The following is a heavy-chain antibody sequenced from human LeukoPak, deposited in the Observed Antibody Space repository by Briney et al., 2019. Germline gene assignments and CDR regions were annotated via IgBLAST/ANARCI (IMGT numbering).Heavy chain of an antibody. CDR1: GFTFNRFR. J-gene: IGHJ4*02. D-gene: IGHD6-13*01. Sequence: GGSLRLSCAASGFTFNRFRMTWVRQAPGKGLEWVASIKEDESEKYYVDSVKGRFTISRDNAKKSLYLQMNSLRAEDTAIYYCATSTAAAGTDWGQGTLVTVSS. CDR3: ATSTAAAGTD. V-gene: IGHV3-7*03. CDR2: IKEDESEK.